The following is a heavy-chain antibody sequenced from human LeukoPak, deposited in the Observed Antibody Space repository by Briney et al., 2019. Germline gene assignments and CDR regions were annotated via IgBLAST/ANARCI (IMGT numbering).Heavy chain of an antibody. CDR1: GFTVGSNY. D-gene: IGHD3-10*01. CDR3: ARDPRKSRVHYYYGMDV. Sequence: PGGSLRLSCAASGFTVGSNYMSWVRQAPGKGLEWVSVIYSGGSTYYADSVKGRFTISRDNSKNTLYLQMNSLRAEDTAVYYCARDPRKSRVHYYYGMDVWGQGTTVTVSS. J-gene: IGHJ6*02. CDR2: IYSGGST. V-gene: IGHV3-66*01.